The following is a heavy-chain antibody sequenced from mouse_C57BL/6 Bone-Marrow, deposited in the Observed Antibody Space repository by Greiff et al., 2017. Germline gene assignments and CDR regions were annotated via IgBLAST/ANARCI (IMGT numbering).Heavy chain of an antibody. J-gene: IGHJ1*03. CDR1: GYTFTSYW. V-gene: IGHV1-64*01. Sequence: VQLQQPGAELVKPGASVKLSCKASGYTFTSYWMHWVKQRPGQGLEWIGMIHPNSGSTNYNEKFKSKATLTVDKSSSTAYMQLSSLTSEDSAVYYCASPITAVVRYFEVWGTGTTVTVSS. CDR3: ASPITAVVRYFEV. CDR2: IHPNSGST. D-gene: IGHD1-1*01.